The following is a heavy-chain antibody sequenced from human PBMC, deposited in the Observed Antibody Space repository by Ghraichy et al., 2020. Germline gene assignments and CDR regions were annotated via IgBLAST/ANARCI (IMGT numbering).Heavy chain of an antibody. CDR2: ISPDNENS. Sequence: ASVKVSCKASGYTFRSYGISWVRQAPGQGLEWMGWISPDNENSNYAQNFQGRVTVTTDTPTSTVHMELRGLRSDDTAVYYCARDVGCGRDWYSIYYYGMDVWGQGTTVTVSS. J-gene: IGHJ6*02. CDR3: ARDVGCGRDWYSIYYYGMDV. CDR1: GYTFRSYG. V-gene: IGHV1-18*01. D-gene: IGHD2-21*02.